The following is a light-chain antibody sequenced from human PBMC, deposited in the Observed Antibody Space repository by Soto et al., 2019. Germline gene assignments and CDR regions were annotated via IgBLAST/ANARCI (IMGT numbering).Light chain of an antibody. CDR3: QQRSDWPLIT. J-gene: IGKJ5*01. Sequence: EIVMTQSPSTLSVSPGERATLSCRASQSVANSLAWYQQKPGQPPRLLMYDVASRATGIPARFSGSGSGTDFTLTISSLEPEDFAVYYCQQRSDWPLITFGQGTRLEIK. CDR1: QSVANS. CDR2: DVA. V-gene: IGKV3-11*01.